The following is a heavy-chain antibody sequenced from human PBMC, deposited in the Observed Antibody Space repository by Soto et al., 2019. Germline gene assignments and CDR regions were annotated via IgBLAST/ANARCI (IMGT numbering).Heavy chain of an antibody. V-gene: IGHV3-23*01. CDR3: AKAFSRFPFHYYYYYMDV. CDR2: ISGSGGST. Sequence: GGSLRLSCAASGFTFSSYAMSWVRQAPGKGLEWVSAISGSGGSTYYADSVKGRFTISRDNSKNTLYLQMNSLRAEDTAVYYCAKAFSRFPFHYYYYYMDVWGKGTTVTVSS. J-gene: IGHJ6*03. D-gene: IGHD2-2*01. CDR1: GFTFSSYA.